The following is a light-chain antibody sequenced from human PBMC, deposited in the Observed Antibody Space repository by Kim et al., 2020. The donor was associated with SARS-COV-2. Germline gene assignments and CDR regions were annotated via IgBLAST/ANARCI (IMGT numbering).Light chain of an antibody. CDR1: QSFSSY. Sequence: VSQGESAPIACRASQSFSSYLAWYQQKPGQAPRLLIYDASNRATGIPARFSGSGSGTDFTLTISSLEPEDFAVYYCQQRSNWPLTFGGGTKVDIK. CDR3: QQRSNWPLT. V-gene: IGKV3-11*01. J-gene: IGKJ4*01. CDR2: DAS.